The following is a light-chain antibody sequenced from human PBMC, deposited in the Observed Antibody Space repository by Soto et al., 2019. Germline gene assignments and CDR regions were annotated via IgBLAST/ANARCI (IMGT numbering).Light chain of an antibody. CDR3: QQRSSWYS. J-gene: IGKJ2*03. CDR1: QSVTKY. CDR2: DAS. Sequence: EIVLTQSPATLSLSPGERATLSCRASQSVTKYIAWYQQKPGQAPRLLIYDASNRATGVPARFSGSGSGTDFTLTISSIEPEDFAVYYCQQRSSWYSFGQGTKLEIK. V-gene: IGKV3-11*01.